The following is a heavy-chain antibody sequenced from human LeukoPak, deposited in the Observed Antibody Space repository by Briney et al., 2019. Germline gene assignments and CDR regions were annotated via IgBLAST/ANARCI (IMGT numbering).Heavy chain of an antibody. CDR3: ARKGSTLITKAALDY. Sequence: SVKVSCKASGGTFSSYAISWVRQAPGQGLEWMGGIIPIFGTANYAQKFQGRVTITADESTSTAYMELSSLRSEDTAVYYCARKGSTLITKAALDYWGQGTLVTVSS. D-gene: IGHD2-2*01. V-gene: IGHV1-69*13. CDR2: IIPIFGTA. J-gene: IGHJ4*02. CDR1: GGTFSSYA.